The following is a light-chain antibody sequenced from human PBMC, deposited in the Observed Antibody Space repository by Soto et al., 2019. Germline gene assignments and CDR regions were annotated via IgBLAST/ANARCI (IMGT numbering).Light chain of an antibody. Sequence: DIPVTQSPSSLSASVGDRVTITCRASQSISRHLNWYQQKPGKAPKLLINIASSLQSGVPSRFSGSGSGTDFTLTISNVQPEDFATYYWQQTYSTPQPVGQGTRLEIK. CDR2: IAS. J-gene: IGKJ5*01. CDR3: QQTYSTPQP. CDR1: QSISRH. V-gene: IGKV1-39*01.